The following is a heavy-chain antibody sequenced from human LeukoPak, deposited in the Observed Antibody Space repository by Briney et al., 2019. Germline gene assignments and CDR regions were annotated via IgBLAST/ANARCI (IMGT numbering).Heavy chain of an antibody. CDR2: IRSKANSYAT. D-gene: IGHD6-6*01. V-gene: IGHV3-73*01. CDR3: ARGISSSYYYYYMDV. J-gene: IGHJ6*03. Sequence: GGSLRLSCAASGFTFSGSAMHWVRQASGKGLEWVGRIRSKANSYATAYAASVKGRFTISRDDSKNTAYLQMNSLKTEDTAVYYCARGISSSYYYYYMDVWGKGTTVTVSS. CDR1: GFTFSGSA.